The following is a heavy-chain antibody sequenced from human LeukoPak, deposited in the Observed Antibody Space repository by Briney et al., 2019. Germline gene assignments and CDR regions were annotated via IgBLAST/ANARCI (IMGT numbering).Heavy chain of an antibody. CDR3: AKAVDIVVVPAAISWFDP. CDR1: GFTFSSYA. J-gene: IGHJ5*02. Sequence: GGSLRLSCAASGFTFSSYAMSWVRQAPGKGLEWVSAISGSGGSTYYADSVKGRFTISRDNSKNTLYLQMNSLRAEDTAVYYCAKAVDIVVVPAAISWFDPWGQGTLVTVSS. V-gene: IGHV3-23*01. CDR2: ISGSGGST. D-gene: IGHD2-2*02.